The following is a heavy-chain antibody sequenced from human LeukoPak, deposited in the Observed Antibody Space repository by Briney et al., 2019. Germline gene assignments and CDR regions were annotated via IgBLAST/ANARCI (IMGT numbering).Heavy chain of an antibody. CDR2: IYHSGST. Sequence: SETLSLTCTVSGGSISSGGYYWSWIRQPPGKGLEWIGYIYHSGSTYYNPSLKSRVTISVDRSKNQFSLKLSSVTAADTAVYYCARVSEYYYGSGSPEGLFDLWGRGTLVTVSS. CDR1: GGSISSGGYY. CDR3: ARVSEYYYGSGSPEGLFDL. V-gene: IGHV4-30-2*01. D-gene: IGHD3-10*01. J-gene: IGHJ2*01.